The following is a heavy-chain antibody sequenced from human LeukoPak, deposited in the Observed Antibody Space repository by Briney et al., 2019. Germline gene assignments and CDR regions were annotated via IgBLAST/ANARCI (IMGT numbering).Heavy chain of an antibody. D-gene: IGHD3-22*01. CDR2: IYKSGNN. V-gene: IGHV4-59*01. Sequence: SETLSLTCTVSGGSISTYYWSWIRQPPGKGLEWIGYIYKSGNNNYNPALKSRVTMSVDTSKNQFSLKLSSVTAADTAVYYCARAFFSSAYYPNWFDPWGQGTLVTVSS. CDR3: ARAFFSSAYYPNWFDP. J-gene: IGHJ5*02. CDR1: GGSISTYY.